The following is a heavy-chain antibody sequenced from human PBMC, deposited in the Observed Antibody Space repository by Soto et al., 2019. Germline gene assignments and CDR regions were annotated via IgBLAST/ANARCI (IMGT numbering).Heavy chain of an antibody. CDR3: ARHGSY. J-gene: IGHJ1*01. CDR2: IYYSGKT. CDR1: GLSTSNTSSY. V-gene: IGHV4-39*01. Sequence: XETLSLPCTVYGLSTSNTSSYWGWIRQSPGKGLEWIGNIYYSGKTYYHPALKSRVTISVDTSNNRFSLKLSSVTAADTAVYYCARHGSYWGQGALVTVSS.